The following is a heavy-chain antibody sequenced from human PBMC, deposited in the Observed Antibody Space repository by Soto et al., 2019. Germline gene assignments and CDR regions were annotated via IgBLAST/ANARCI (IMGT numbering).Heavy chain of an antibody. CDR2: ISSSGGTI. J-gene: IGHJ6*02. V-gene: IGHV3-48*02. CDR3: ARARARITGTTYGMDV. D-gene: IGHD1-7*01. Sequence: GGSLRLSCAASGFTFSSYAMSWVRQAPGKGLEWVSDISSSGGTIYYADSVKGRFTISRDNAKNTLYLQMNSLRDEDTAVYYCARARARITGTTYGMDVWGQGTTVTVSS. CDR1: GFTFSSYA.